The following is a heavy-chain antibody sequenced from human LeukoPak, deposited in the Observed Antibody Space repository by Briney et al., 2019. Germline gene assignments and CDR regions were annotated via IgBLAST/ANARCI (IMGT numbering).Heavy chain of an antibody. Sequence: GRSLRLSCVASGFTLSTYGMHWVRQAPGKGLEWVTMISHAGDEQYYLDSVKGRFTISRDSSKNTVYLQMNSLRAEDTAVYYCARDWGSSGWYNWFGPWGQGTLVTVSS. CDR3: ARDWGSSGWYNWFGP. D-gene: IGHD6-19*01. CDR1: GFTLSTYG. J-gene: IGHJ5*02. CDR2: ISHAGDEQ. V-gene: IGHV3-30*03.